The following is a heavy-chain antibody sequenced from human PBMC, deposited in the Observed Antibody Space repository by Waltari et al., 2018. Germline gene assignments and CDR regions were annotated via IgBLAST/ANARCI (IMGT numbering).Heavy chain of an antibody. CDR1: GGSISSYY. V-gene: IGHV4-59*08. J-gene: IGHJ4*02. D-gene: IGHD1-26*01. CDR3: ARGGWEDYFDY. Sequence: QVQLQESGPGLVKPSETLSLTCTVSGGSISSYYWSWIRQPPGKGLEWIGYIYYSGSTNYNPSLKSRVTISVDTSKNQFSLKLSSVTAADTAVYYCARGGWEDYFDYWGQGTLVTVSS. CDR2: IYYSGST.